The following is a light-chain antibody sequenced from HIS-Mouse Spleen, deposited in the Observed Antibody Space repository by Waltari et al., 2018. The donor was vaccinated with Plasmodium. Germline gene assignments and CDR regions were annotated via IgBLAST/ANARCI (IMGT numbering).Light chain of an antibody. J-gene: IGLJ2*01. CDR2: DVS. V-gene: IGLV2-14*03. CDR3: SSYTSSSTHVV. CDR1: SSDVGGYNY. Sequence: QSALTQPASVSGSPGQSITISCTGTSSDVGGYNYVSWYQQHPGKAPKRMIYDVSNRPSGVSNRFSGSKSGNTASLTISGLQADDEADYYGSSYTSSSTHVVFGGGTKLTVL.